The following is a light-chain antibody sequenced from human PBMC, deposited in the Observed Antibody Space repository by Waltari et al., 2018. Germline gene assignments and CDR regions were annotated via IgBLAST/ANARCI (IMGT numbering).Light chain of an antibody. CDR1: RIRRYF. CDR3: HSRDASGVGGS. Sequence: SSELTQDSAASVALGQTVRIPSQRDRIRRYFATWYQQRPGQAPRLVMYDKNNRPSGVPDRFSGSSSHNTASLTITGAQAEDEASYYCHSRDASGVGGSFGGGTKLTVL. CDR2: DKN. V-gene: IGLV3-19*01. J-gene: IGLJ2*01.